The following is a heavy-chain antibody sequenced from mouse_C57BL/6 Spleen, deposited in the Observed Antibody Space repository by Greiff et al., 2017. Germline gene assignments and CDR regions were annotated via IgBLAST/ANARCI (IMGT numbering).Heavy chain of an antibody. CDR2: IDPSDSYT. V-gene: IGHV1-69*01. Sequence: QVQLQQPGAELVMPGASVKLSCKASGYTFTSYWMHWVKQRPGQGLEWIGEIDPSDSYTNYNQKFKGKSTLTVDKSSSTAYMQLSSLTSEDSAVYYCARVYGGSEAMDYWGQGTSVTVSS. D-gene: IGHD1-1*01. CDR1: GYTFTSYW. J-gene: IGHJ4*01. CDR3: ARVYGGSEAMDY.